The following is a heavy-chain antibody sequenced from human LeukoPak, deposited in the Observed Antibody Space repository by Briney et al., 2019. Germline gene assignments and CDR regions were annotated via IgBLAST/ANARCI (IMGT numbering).Heavy chain of an antibody. D-gene: IGHD3-22*01. CDR3: VRDDDTDAFDI. Sequence: GGSLRLSXAASGFTFSSYEMNWVRQAPGKGLEWVSYISSSGSTIYYADSVKGRFTISRDNAKNSLFLQMNSLRAEDTAVYYCVRDDDTDAFDIWGQGTMVTVSS. CDR1: GFTFSSYE. V-gene: IGHV3-48*03. CDR2: ISSSGSTI. J-gene: IGHJ3*02.